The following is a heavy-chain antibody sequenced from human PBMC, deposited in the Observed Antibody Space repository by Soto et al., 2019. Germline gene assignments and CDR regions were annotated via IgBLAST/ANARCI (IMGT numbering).Heavy chain of an antibody. CDR3: ARGLIVVVPAATYYYMDV. V-gene: IGHV1-8*01. CDR1: GYTFTSYD. J-gene: IGHJ6*03. D-gene: IGHD2-2*01. CDR2: MNPNSGNT. Sequence: GASVKVSCKASGYTFTSYDINWVRQATGQGLEWMGWMNPNSGNTGYAQKFQGRVTMTRNTSISTAYMELSSLRSEDTAVYYCARGLIVVVPAATYYYMDVWGKGTTVTVSS.